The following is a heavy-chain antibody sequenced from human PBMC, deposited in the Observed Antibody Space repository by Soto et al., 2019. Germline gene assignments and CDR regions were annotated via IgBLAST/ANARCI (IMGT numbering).Heavy chain of an antibody. CDR3: ARDRPLIN. CDR1: GFPFSTYT. CDR2: ISSSSSYI. Sequence: EVQLVDPGEALAKLGGSRRPSCAPPGFPFSTYTRTGFRQPPGKGLEWVSSISSSSSYIYYADSVKGRFTISRDNAKNSLYLQMNSLRAEDTAVYYCARDRPLINWGQGTLVTVSS. V-gene: IGHV3-21*01. J-gene: IGHJ4*02.